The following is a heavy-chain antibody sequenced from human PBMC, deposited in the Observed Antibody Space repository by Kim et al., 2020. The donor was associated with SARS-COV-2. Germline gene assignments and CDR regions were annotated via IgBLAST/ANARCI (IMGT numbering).Heavy chain of an antibody. D-gene: IGHD2-15*01. CDR1: GGSFSPYY. V-gene: IGHV4-59*08. Sequence: SETLSLTCIVSGGSFSPYYWNWIRQAPGRGLEWIGYIFYLGSTNYSPSLQSRATISLDTSNNQFSLKLSSVTAADTAVYYCARWGGSRALDFWGQGTLVT. CDR2: IFYLGST. J-gene: IGHJ4*02. CDR3: ARWGGSRALDF.